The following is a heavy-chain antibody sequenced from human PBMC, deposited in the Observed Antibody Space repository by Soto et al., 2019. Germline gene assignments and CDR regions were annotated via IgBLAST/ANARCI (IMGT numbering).Heavy chain of an antibody. J-gene: IGHJ3*01. CDR2: INSDGSDT. CDR1: GFSFSSPW. Sequence: DVQLVESGGGSAQPGGSLTLSCEASGFSFSSPWMHWVRQAPGRGLMWVSRINSDGSDTMYADSVKGRLTISRDNAKNSVSLQMNGLRAEDTGLYYCPSSGGHSAITAFDFWGQGAMVTVSS. V-gene: IGHV3-74*03. D-gene: IGHD2-2*01. CDR3: PSSGGHSAITAFDF.